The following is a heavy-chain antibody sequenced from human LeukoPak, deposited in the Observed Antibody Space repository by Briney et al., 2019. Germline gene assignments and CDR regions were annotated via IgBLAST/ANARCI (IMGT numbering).Heavy chain of an antibody. D-gene: IGHD4-17*01. Sequence: ASVKVSCKASGGTFSSYAISWVRQAPGQGLEWMGGIIPIFGTANYAQKFQGRVTITTDESTSTAYMELSSLRSEDTAVYYCARDPVYGDYGVEYFQHWGQGTLVTVSX. CDR1: GGTFSSYA. CDR2: IIPIFGTA. CDR3: ARDPVYGDYGVEYFQH. V-gene: IGHV1-69*05. J-gene: IGHJ1*01.